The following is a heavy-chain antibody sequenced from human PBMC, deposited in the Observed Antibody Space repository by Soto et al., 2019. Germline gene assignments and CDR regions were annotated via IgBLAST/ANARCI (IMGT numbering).Heavy chain of an antibody. CDR3: ARYCSSTSCYTADY. CDR1: GYTFTSYG. CDR2: ISAYNGNT. Sequence: GASVKVSCKASGYTFTSYGISWVRQAPGQGLEWMGWISAYNGNTNYAQKPQGRVTMTTDTSTSTAYMELRSLRSDDTAVYYCARYCSSTSCYTADYWGQGTLVTVSS. D-gene: IGHD2-2*02. J-gene: IGHJ4*02. V-gene: IGHV1-18*04.